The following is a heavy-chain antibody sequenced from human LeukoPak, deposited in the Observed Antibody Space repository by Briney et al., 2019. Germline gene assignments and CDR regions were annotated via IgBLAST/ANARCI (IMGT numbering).Heavy chain of an antibody. Sequence: SETLSLTCSVSGGSISSNSDYWGWIRQPPGKGLGWIGNIYHRGRTNYNPSLKSRVTISADTSKNQFSLKLSSVTAADTAVYYCARTRGYSYGYYYYGMDVWGQGTTVTVSS. CDR2: IYHRGRT. D-gene: IGHD5-18*01. V-gene: IGHV4-39*07. CDR1: GGSISSNSDY. CDR3: ARTRGYSYGYYYYGMDV. J-gene: IGHJ6*02.